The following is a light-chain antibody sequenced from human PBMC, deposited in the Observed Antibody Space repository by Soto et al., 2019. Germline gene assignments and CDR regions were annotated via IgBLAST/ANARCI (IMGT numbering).Light chain of an antibody. CDR1: QDIDSW. CDR2: AAF. V-gene: IGKV1-12*01. CDR3: QQGSSFPWT. J-gene: IGKJ1*01. Sequence: DIQMTQSPSSVSAAVGDRVTITCRASQDIDSWSAWYQQKPGKAPKLLIYAAFSLQSGVPSRFSGSGSGTDFTFTISSLQPEDFASYYCQQGSSFPWTFGQGTKVDIK.